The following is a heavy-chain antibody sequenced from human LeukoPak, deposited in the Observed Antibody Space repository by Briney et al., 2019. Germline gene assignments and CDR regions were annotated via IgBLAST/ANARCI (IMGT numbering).Heavy chain of an antibody. D-gene: IGHD3-9*01. CDR2: ISGTGAFT. V-gene: IGHV3-23*01. Sequence: PGGSLRLSCAASGFTFSSYAMSWVRQAPGKGLEWVSGISGTGAFTYYADSVKGRFTLSRDNSKNTLYLQMNSLRAEDTAVYYCARNRDDILTGYDHPSDYWGQGTLVTVSS. J-gene: IGHJ4*02. CDR3: ARNRDDILTGYDHPSDY. CDR1: GFTFSSYA.